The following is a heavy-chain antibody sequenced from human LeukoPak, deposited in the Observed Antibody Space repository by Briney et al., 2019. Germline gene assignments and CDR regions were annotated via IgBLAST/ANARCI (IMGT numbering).Heavy chain of an antibody. CDR1: GYSISSGYY. CDR2: IYYSGGT. CDR3: AREDGSGSYYYMDV. Sequence: TSETLSLTCTVSGYSISSGYYWGWVRQPPGKGLEWIGYIYYSGGTSYNPSLKSRLTISVDTSKNQFSLKLTSVTPADTAVYYCAREDGSGSYYYMDVWGKGTTVTVSS. V-gene: IGHV4-38-2*02. D-gene: IGHD3-10*01. J-gene: IGHJ6*03.